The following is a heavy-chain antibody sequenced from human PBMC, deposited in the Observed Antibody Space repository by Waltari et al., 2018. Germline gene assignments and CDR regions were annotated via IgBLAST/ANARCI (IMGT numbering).Heavy chain of an antibody. CDR1: GGSISSSSYY. V-gene: IGHV4-39*01. D-gene: IGHD3-10*01. Sequence: QLQLQESGPGLVKPSETLSLTCTVSGGSISSSSYYWGWIRQPPGKGLEWIGSTYSRWSTYSNPSRKRRVNIYVTTYKYAFSLKVSSGTAADTAVYYGARRGGIVRSLWMETSTGYDPWGQLTLVTVSS. CDR2: TYSRWST. CDR3: ARRGGIVRSLWMETSTGYDP. J-gene: IGHJ5*02.